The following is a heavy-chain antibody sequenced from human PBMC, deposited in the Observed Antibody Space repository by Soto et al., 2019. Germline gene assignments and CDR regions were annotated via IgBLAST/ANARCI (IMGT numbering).Heavy chain of an antibody. V-gene: IGHV4-39*01. CDR1: DDSINSDKYY. D-gene: IGHD3-16*01. CDR2: IYYRGNA. CDR3: ARHGHWAPLDD. J-gene: IGHJ4*02. Sequence: SETLSLTCSVSDDSINSDKYYWGWIRQPPGKGLEWIGSIYYRGNAYYNPSLQTRVTISLDTSKSQFSLRLSSVTAADTAVYYCARHGHWAPLDDWGQGTLVTVSS.